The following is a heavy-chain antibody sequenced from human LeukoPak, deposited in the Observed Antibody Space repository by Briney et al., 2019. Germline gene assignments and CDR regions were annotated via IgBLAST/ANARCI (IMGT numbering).Heavy chain of an antibody. D-gene: IGHD6-19*01. CDR2: IIPIFGTA. CDR3: ARSIAVKGDWFDP. V-gene: IGHV1-69*13. J-gene: IGHJ5*02. CDR1: GYTFTSYD. Sequence: ASVKVSCKASGYTFTSYDINWVRQAPGQGLEWMGGIIPIFGTANYAQKFQGRVTITADESTSTAYMELSSLRSEDTAVYYCARSIAVKGDWFDPWGQGTLVTVSS.